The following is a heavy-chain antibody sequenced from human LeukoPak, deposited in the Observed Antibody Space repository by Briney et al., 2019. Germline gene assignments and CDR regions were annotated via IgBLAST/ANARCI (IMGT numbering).Heavy chain of an antibody. CDR2: INSDGINT. CDR1: GFNFDIYW. J-gene: IGHJ5*02. D-gene: IGHD3-22*01. V-gene: IGHV3-74*01. Sequence: GGSLRLSCAASGFNFDIYWMHWVRQAPGKGLVWVSRINSDGINTSYADSVKGRFTISRDNAKNTLNLQMNSLRAEDTAVYYCARDLGQYYDTSDNWFDPWGQGTLVTVSS. CDR3: ARDLGQYYDTSDNWFDP.